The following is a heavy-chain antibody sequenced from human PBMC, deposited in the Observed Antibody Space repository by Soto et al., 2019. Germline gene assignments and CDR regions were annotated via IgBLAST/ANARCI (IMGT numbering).Heavy chain of an antibody. V-gene: IGHV3-30-3*01. CDR3: ARDTAMPQYYFDY. Sequence: GGSLRLSCAASGFTFSSYAMHWVRQAPGKGLEWVAVISYDGSNKYYADSVKGRFTISRDNSKNTLYLQMNSLRAEDTAVYYCARDTAMPQYYFDYWGQGTLVTVSS. CDR2: ISYDGSNK. D-gene: IGHD2-2*01. J-gene: IGHJ4*02. CDR1: GFTFSSYA.